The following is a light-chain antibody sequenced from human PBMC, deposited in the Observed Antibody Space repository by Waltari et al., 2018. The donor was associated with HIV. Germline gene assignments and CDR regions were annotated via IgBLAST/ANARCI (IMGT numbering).Light chain of an antibody. Sequence: QSALTQPPSVSGSPGQSVTISCIGTSSDIGSFDHVSWFQQPPGSAPKLLIFGVSIRPSGVPDRFSGSKSGNTASLTISGLQAEDEADYYCSSYRSSITVLFGGGTKLTVL. CDR1: SSDIGSFDH. V-gene: IGLV2-18*02. J-gene: IGLJ3*02. CDR3: SSYRSSITVL. CDR2: GVS.